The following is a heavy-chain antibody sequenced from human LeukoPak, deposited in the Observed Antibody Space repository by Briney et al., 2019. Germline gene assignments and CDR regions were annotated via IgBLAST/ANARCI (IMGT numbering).Heavy chain of an antibody. CDR1: GFTFSGSA. CDR3: TSLGYCSGGSCPH. D-gene: IGHD2-15*01. Sequence: GGSLRLSCAASGFTFSGSATHWVRQTSGKGLEWVGRIRSKANSYATAYAASVKGRFTISRDDSKDTAYLQMNSLKTEDTAVYYCTSLGYCSGGSCPHRGQGTLVTVSS. J-gene: IGHJ4*02. V-gene: IGHV3-73*01. CDR2: IRSKANSYAT.